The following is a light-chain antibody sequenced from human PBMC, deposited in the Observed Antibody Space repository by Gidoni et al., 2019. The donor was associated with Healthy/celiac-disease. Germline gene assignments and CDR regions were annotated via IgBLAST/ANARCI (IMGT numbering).Light chain of an antibody. CDR3: KQYNSYSQDT. V-gene: IGKV1-5*01. Sequence: DIHMTHSPSTLSASVGDRVTITCRASQSISSWLAWYQQKPGKAPKLLIYDASSLESGVPSRFSGSGSGKEFTLTISRLQPDDFATYYCKQYNSYSQDTFGQGTKLEIK. CDR1: QSISSW. CDR2: DAS. J-gene: IGKJ2*01.